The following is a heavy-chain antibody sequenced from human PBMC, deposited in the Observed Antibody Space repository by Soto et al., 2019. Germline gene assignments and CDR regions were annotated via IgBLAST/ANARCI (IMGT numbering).Heavy chain of an antibody. CDR1: GYTFTDYY. V-gene: IGHV1-2*02. CDR3: ARVHVGDLSSFDI. CDR2: ISPNSGGT. J-gene: IGHJ3*02. D-gene: IGHD1-26*01. Sequence: ASVKVSCKASGYTFTDYYIHWVGQAPGQGLECMGWISPNSGGTDYAQKFQGRVTMTRDTSISTAYMELTRLRSDDTAVYYCARVHVGDLSSFDIWGQGTMCNVS.